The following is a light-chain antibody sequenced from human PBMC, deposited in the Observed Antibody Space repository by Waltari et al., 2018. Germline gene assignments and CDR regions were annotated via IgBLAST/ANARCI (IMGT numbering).Light chain of an antibody. J-gene: IGKJ2*01. Sequence: EPVLPQSPVTLSLSPGEIATLSCKASQSVGSSLAWYQQKPGQAPRLLIYNASNRAAGIPARFSGSGSGTDFTLTISSLEPEDFAVYYCQQRSNWNTFGQGTKLEIK. V-gene: IGKV3-11*01. CDR2: NAS. CDR3: QQRSNWNT. CDR1: QSVGSS.